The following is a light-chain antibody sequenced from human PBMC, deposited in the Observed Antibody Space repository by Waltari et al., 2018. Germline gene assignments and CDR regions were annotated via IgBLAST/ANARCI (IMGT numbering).Light chain of an antibody. J-gene: IGLJ2*01. CDR2: DVS. CDR3: SSFTGSGVL. Sequence: QSALTQPASVSGSPGQSITISCTGTSSYIGSYVYASWYQQHPGKAPTLLIYDVSNRPSGVSYRFSASKSGDTASLTISGLQAEDEADYYCSSFTGSGVLFGGGTKVTVL. CDR1: SSYIGSYVY. V-gene: IGLV2-14*03.